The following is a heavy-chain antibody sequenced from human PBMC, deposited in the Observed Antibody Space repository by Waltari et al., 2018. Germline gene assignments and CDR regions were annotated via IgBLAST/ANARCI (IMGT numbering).Heavy chain of an antibody. Sequence: EVQLVESGGGLVQPGGSLRPSCAASGFTDRMSGMHWVRQAPGKGLVWVSRSNSDGSSTSYADSVKGRFTISKDNAKNTVYLQMNSLRAEDTAIYYCARGARRTTVTTGWWYFDLWGRGTLVTVSS. D-gene: IGHD4-17*01. CDR2: SNSDGSST. V-gene: IGHV3-74*02. J-gene: IGHJ2*01. CDR3: ARGARRTTVTTGWWYFDL. CDR1: GFTDRMSG.